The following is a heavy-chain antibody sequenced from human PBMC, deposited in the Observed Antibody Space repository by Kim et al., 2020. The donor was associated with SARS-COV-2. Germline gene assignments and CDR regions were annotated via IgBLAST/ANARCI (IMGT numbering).Heavy chain of an antibody. D-gene: IGHD1-26*01. V-gene: IGHV3-48*03. J-gene: IGHJ5*02. Sequence: ADAVKVRFTISRDNAKNSLYLQMNSLTDEDTGVYYCARFPINSGTYWFDPWGQGTLVTVSS. CDR3: ARFPINSGTYWFDP.